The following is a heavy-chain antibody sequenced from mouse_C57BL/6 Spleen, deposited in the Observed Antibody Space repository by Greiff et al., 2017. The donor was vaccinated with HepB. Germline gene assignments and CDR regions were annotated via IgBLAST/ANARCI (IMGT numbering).Heavy chain of an antibody. J-gene: IGHJ2*01. CDR3: ARDSPDGYYPGTGFDY. D-gene: IGHD2-3*01. CDR1: GFTFSSYA. CDR2: ISDGGSYT. Sequence: EVKVVESGGGLVKPGGSLKLSCAASGFTFSSYAMSWVRQTPEKRLEWVATISDGGSYTYYPENVKGRFTISRDNAKNNLYLQMSHLKSEDTAMYYCARDSPDGYYPGTGFDYWGQGTTLTVSS. V-gene: IGHV5-4*01.